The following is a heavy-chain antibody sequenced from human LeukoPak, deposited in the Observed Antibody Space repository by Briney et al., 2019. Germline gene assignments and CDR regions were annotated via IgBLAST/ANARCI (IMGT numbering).Heavy chain of an antibody. V-gene: IGHV3-21*01. D-gene: IGHD2-21*02. CDR1: GFTFSSYS. Sequence: KPGGSPRLSCAASGFTFSSYSMNWVRQAPGKGLEWVSSISSSSSYIYYADSVKGRFTISRDNAKNSLYLQMNSLRAEDTAVYYCARDLSYCGGDCYSAWGQGTLVTVSS. J-gene: IGHJ5*02. CDR3: ARDLSYCGGDCYSA. CDR2: ISSSSSYI.